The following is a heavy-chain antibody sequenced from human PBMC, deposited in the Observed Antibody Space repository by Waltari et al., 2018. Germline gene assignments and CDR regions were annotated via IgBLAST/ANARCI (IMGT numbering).Heavy chain of an antibody. Sequence: QVQLQESGPGLVKPSETLSLTCTVSGGSISSYYWSWIRQPAGKGLEWIGRIYTSGSTNYNPSLKSRVTMSVDTAKNQFSLKLSSVTAADTAVYYCARGARNYYYYYMDVWGKGTTVTISS. J-gene: IGHJ6*03. CDR1: GGSISSYY. CDR3: ARGARNYYYYYMDV. CDR2: IYTSGST. V-gene: IGHV4-4*07.